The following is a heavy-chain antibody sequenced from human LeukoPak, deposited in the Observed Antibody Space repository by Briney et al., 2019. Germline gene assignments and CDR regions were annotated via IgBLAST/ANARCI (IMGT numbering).Heavy chain of an antibody. CDR2: INSDGSWT. Sequence: GGSLRLSCAASGFTFSSYAMHWVRQVPGKGLVWVSHINSDGSWTSYADSVKGRFTISKDNAKNTVYLQMNSLRAEDTAVYYCVSFYETYWGRGTLVTVSS. CDR1: GFTFSSYA. CDR3: VSFYETY. D-gene: IGHD2/OR15-2a*01. J-gene: IGHJ4*02. V-gene: IGHV3-74*01.